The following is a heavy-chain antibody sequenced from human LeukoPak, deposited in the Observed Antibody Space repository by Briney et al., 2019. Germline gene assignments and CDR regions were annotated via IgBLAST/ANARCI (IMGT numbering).Heavy chain of an antibody. Sequence: GGSLRLSCAASGFTFSSHVMSWVRQTPGKGLEWVSAISGDGHTTYYADSVRGRFIISRDNSENTLYLQMNSLRAEDTAVYYCAKDHMTPPLAWGQGTLVTVSS. J-gene: IGHJ5*02. CDR3: AKDHMTPPLA. D-gene: IGHD2-21*01. CDR2: ISGDGHTT. V-gene: IGHV3-23*01. CDR1: GFTFSSHV.